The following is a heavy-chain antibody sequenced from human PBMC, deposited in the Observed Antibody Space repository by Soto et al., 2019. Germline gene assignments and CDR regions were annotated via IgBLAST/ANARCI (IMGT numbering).Heavy chain of an antibody. V-gene: IGHV1-2*04. J-gene: IGHJ6*02. CDR1: GYTFTGYY. CDR3: AIEYSSSHPSYGMDV. D-gene: IGHD6-6*01. CDR2: INPNSGGT. Sequence: GASVKVSCKASGYTFTGYYMHWVRQAPGQGLEWMGWINPNSGGTNYAQKFQGWVTMTRDTSISTAYMELSRLRSDDTAVYYCAIEYSSSHPSYGMDVWGQGTTVTVSS.